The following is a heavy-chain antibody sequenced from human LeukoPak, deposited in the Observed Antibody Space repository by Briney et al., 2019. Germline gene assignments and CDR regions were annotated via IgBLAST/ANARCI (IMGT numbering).Heavy chain of an antibody. CDR1: GFTFSSYA. D-gene: IGHD2-21*01. CDR3: ASGQGLFDY. CDR2: IRGSGGST. J-gene: IGHJ4*02. V-gene: IGHV3-23*01. Sequence: GGSLRLSCAASGFTFSSYAMSWVRQAPGKGLEWVSAIRGSGGSTYYADSVKGRFTISRDNAKNSLYLQMNSLRAEDTAVYYCASGQGLFDYWGQGTLVTVSS.